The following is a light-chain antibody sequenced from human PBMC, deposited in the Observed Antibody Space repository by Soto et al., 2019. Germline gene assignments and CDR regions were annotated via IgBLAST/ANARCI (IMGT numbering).Light chain of an antibody. CDR1: QSVLYSSNNKNY. Sequence: DIVMTQSPDSLAVSLGERATINCKSSQSVLYSSNNKNYLAWYQQKPGQPPKLLIYWASTRESGVPDRFSGSGSGTECTLTISSLQAEDVAVYYCQQYYSNPLTFGGGTKVEIK. V-gene: IGKV4-1*01. CDR3: QQYYSNPLT. J-gene: IGKJ4*01. CDR2: WAS.